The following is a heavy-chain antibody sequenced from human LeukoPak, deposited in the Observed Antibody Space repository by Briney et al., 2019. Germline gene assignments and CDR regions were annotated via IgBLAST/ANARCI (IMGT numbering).Heavy chain of an antibody. CDR3: ATSVAVAGSFDY. D-gene: IGHD6-19*01. V-gene: IGHV1-2*06. J-gene: IGHJ4*02. CDR2: IDPNSGDT. CDR1: DYAFAAYY. Sequence: ASVKVSCKASDYAFAAYYIHWVRQAPGQGLEWMGRIDPNSGDTSYVQKFQGRVTMTRDTSISTGHMDLSGLISDDTAVYYCATSVAVAGSFDYWGQGTLVTVSS.